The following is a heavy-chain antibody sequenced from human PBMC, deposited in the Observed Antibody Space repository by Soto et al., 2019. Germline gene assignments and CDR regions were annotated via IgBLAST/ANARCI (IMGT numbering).Heavy chain of an antibody. D-gene: IGHD3-16*02. CDR3: ARMKTFGGVIVTPYDWFDP. CDR2: ISAYNGNT. Sequence: ASVKVSCKASGYTFTSYGISWVRQAPGQGLEWMGWISAYNGNTNYAQKLQGRVTMTTDTSTSTAYMELRSLRSDDTAVYYCARMKTFGGVIVTPYDWFDPWGQGTLVTAPQ. J-gene: IGHJ5*02. CDR1: GYTFTSYG. V-gene: IGHV1-18*01.